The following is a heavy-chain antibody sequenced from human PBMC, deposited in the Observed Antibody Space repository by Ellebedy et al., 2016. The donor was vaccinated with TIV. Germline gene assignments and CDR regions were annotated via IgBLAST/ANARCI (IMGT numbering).Heavy chain of an antibody. J-gene: IGHJ4*02. Sequence: MPSETLSLTCAISGGGVSNNNAGWHWIRQSPSGALEWLGKTYYRSQWYNDYALSVRGRITINPDTSKNQFSLQVTSVTPEDTAIYYCSRSSSYAFEYWGQGTLVTVSS. D-gene: IGHD6-13*01. V-gene: IGHV6-1*01. CDR1: GGGVSNNNAG. CDR2: TYYRSQWYN. CDR3: SRSSSYAFEY.